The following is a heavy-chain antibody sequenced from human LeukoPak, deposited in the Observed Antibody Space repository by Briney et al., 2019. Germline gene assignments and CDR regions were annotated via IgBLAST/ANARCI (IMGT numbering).Heavy chain of an antibody. D-gene: IGHD3-10*01. CDR2: ISSSSSYI. CDR3: AKGMDYVSGNYYNSLDY. V-gene: IGHV3-21*04. CDR1: GFTFSSYS. J-gene: IGHJ4*02. Sequence: GGSLRLSCAASGFTFSSYSMNWVRQAPGKGLEWVSSISSSSSYIYYADSVKGRFTISRDNAKNSLYLQMNSLRVEDTALYYCAKGMDYVSGNYYNSLDYWGQGTLVTVSS.